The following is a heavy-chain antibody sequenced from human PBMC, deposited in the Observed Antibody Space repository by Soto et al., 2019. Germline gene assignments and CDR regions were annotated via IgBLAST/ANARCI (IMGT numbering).Heavy chain of an antibody. Sequence: SETLSLTCTVSGGSISSYYWSWIRQPPGKGLEWIGYIYYSGSTNYNPSLKSRVTISVDTSKNQFSLKLSSVTAADTAVYYCASAYSSSWYRILYWGQGTLVTVSS. CDR2: IYYSGST. CDR1: GGSISSYY. J-gene: IGHJ4*02. V-gene: IGHV4-59*12. CDR3: ASAYSSSWYRILY. D-gene: IGHD6-13*01.